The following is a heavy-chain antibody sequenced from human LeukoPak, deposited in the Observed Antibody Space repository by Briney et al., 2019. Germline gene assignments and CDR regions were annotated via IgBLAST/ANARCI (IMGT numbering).Heavy chain of an antibody. CDR1: GFTFSSFD. CDR3: ARRLPDSGSYSPDY. Sequence: GGSLRLSCAPSGFTFSSFDMHWVRQPPDKGLEWVAFIKFDGSQKYYADSVRGRFTVSRYNSRNMLYLQLDSLRNDDTAVYFCARRLPDSGSYSPDYWGQGTLVTVSS. CDR2: IKFDGSQK. J-gene: IGHJ4*02. V-gene: IGHV3-30*02. D-gene: IGHD3-10*01.